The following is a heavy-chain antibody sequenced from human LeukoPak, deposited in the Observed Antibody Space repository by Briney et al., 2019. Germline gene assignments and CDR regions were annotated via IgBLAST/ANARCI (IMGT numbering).Heavy chain of an antibody. CDR1: GYTFNSCD. CDR2: MNPDSGNT. D-gene: IGHD3-16*01. J-gene: IGHJ4*02. Sequence: GASVKVSCKASGYTFNSCDINWVRQATGQGLEWMGWMNPDSGNTGYAQKFQGRVTMTRNTPISTAYMGLSSLRSDDTAVYYCARRRGTFGGAGYYFSFWGQGTLVTVSS. CDR3: ARRRGTFGGAGYYFSF. V-gene: IGHV1-8*01.